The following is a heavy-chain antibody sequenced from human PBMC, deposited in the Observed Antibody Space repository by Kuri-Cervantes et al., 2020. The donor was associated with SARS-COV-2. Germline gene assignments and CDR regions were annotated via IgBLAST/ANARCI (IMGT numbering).Heavy chain of an antibody. CDR1: GYTFTSYY. Sequence: ASVKVSCKASGYTFTSYYMHWVRQAPGQGLEWMGIINPSGGSTSYAQKFQGRVTMTRDTSTSTAYMELSRLRSDDTAVYYCARDSVATIEGYYYYYMDVWGKGTTVTVSS. D-gene: IGHD5-12*01. CDR3: ARDSVATIEGYYYYYMDV. CDR2: INPSGGST. V-gene: IGHV1-46*01. J-gene: IGHJ6*03.